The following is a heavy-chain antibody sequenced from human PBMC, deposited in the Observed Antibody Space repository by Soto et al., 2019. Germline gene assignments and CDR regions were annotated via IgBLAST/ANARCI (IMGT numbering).Heavy chain of an antibody. D-gene: IGHD6-19*01. J-gene: IGHJ4*02. CDR2: IWYDGSNK. V-gene: IGHV3-33*01. CDR1: GFTFSSYG. Sequence: QVQLVESGGGVVQPGRSLRLSCAASGFTFSSYGMHWVRQAPGKGLEWVAVIWYDGSNKYYAYSMKGRFTISRDNSKNTLYLQMNSLRAEDTAVYYCARDMSSSGWTPFDYWGQGTLVTVSS. CDR3: ARDMSSSGWTPFDY.